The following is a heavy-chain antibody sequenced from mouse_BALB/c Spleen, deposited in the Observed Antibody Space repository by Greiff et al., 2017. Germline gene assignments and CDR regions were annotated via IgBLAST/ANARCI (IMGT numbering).Heavy chain of an antibody. V-gene: IGHV1-80*01. Sequence: QVHVKQSGAELVRPGSSVKISCKASGYAFSSYWMNWVKQRPGQGLEWIGQIYPGDGDTNYNGKFKGKATLTADKSSSTAYMQLSSLTSEDSAVYFCARASMITNQAWFAYWGQGTLVTVSA. J-gene: IGHJ3*01. CDR2: IYPGDGDT. D-gene: IGHD2-4*01. CDR3: ARASMITNQAWFAY. CDR1: GYAFSSYW.